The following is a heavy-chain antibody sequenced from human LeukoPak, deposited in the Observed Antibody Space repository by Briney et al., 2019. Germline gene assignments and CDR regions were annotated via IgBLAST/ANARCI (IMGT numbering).Heavy chain of an antibody. CDR3: ARVVAVFDTNRRFFDY. CDR2: ISSSSSYT. J-gene: IGHJ4*02. D-gene: IGHD2-15*01. Sequence: GGSLRLSCAASGFTFSDYYMSWIRQAPGKGLEWISYISSSSSYTNYADSVKGRFTISRDNAKNSLYLQMTSLRAEDTAVYYCARVVAVFDTNRRFFDYWGQGTLVTVSS. V-gene: IGHV3-11*05. CDR1: GFTFSDYY.